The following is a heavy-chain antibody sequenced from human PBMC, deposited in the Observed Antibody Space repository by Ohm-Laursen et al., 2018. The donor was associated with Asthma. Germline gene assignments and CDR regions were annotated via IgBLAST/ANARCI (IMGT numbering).Heavy chain of an antibody. CDR1: GGSISSGGYS. CDR2: TSYRGST. Sequence: SDTLSLTCTVSGGSISSGGYSWSWIRRHPVKGLEWLGSTSYRGSTYHNPSLRSRITISLDSSKDQFSLKLSPVTAADTAVYYCARGTFYYESTGYYFFDHWGQGALVTVSS. J-gene: IGHJ4*02. D-gene: IGHD3-22*01. V-gene: IGHV4-31*02. CDR3: ARGTFYYESTGYYFFDH.